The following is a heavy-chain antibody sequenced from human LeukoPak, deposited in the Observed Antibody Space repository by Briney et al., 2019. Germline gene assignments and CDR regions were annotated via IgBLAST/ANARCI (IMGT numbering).Heavy chain of an antibody. J-gene: IGHJ5*02. CDR3: ARDRKQLVRDWFDP. Sequence: PSETLSLTCAVYGGSFSGYYWSGIRQPPGKGLEGIGEINHSGSTNYNPSLKSRVTISVDTSKNQFSLKLSSVTAPDTAVYYCARDRKQLVRDWFDPWGQGTLVTVSS. CDR2: INHSGST. D-gene: IGHD6-13*01. V-gene: IGHV4-34*01. CDR1: GGSFSGYY.